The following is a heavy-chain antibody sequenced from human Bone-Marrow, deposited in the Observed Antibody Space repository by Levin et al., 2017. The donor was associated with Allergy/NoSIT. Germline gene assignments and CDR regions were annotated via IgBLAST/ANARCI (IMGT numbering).Heavy chain of an antibody. D-gene: IGHD2-15*01. CDR3: ARSRYGWYYFDS. CDR1: GYTFTDYY. CDR2: ITPNSGGT. V-gene: IGHV1-2*02. J-gene: IGHJ4*02. Sequence: ASVKVSCKTSGYTFTDYYIHWVRQAPGQGLECMGWITPNSGGTNYAQKFQGRVSMTRDTSINTVYMELSRLKSDDTGVYYCARSRYGWYYFDSWGQGSLVTVSS.